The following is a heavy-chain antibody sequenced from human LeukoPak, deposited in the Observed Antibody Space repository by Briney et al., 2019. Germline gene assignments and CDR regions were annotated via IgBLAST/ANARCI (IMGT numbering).Heavy chain of an antibody. CDR2: ISTYHGNT. J-gene: IGHJ6*03. Sequence: ASVKVSCKASGYTFTSYGIGWVRQAPGLGLEWMGWISTYHGNTNYAQKLQGRVTMTTDTSTSTAYMELRSLRSDDTAVYYCARDFGGYSYGYYMDVWGKGTTVTVSS. CDR1: GYTFTSYG. D-gene: IGHD5-18*01. CDR3: ARDFGGYSYGYYMDV. V-gene: IGHV1-18*01.